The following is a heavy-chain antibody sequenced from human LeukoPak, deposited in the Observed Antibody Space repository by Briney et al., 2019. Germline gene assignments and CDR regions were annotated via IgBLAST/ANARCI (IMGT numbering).Heavy chain of an antibody. Sequence: ASVKVSCKASGYTLTSYGISWVRQAPGQGLEWMGWISAYNGNTNYAQKLQGRVTMTTDTSTSTAYMELRSLRSDDTAVYYCARAGGYYDSSGYYYVGQIDYWGQGTLVTVSS. CDR2: ISAYNGNT. CDR1: GYTLTSYG. D-gene: IGHD3-22*01. J-gene: IGHJ4*02. CDR3: ARAGGYYDSSGYYYVGQIDY. V-gene: IGHV1-18*01.